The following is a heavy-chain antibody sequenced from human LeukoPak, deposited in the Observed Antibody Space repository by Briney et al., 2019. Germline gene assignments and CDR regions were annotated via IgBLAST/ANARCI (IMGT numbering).Heavy chain of an antibody. CDR2: ISGDSTYI. CDR3: ARYSRGSRRTPPTYYFDY. D-gene: IGHD1-14*01. J-gene: IGHJ4*02. CDR1: GFTFSRHN. V-gene: IGHV3-21*01. Sequence: GGSLRLSCAGSGFTFSRHNMNWVRQAPGKGLEWISSISGDSTYIHYADSVKGRFTISRDNAKNSLYLQMNSLRAEDTAVYYCARYSRGSRRTPPTYYFDYWGQGTLVTVSS.